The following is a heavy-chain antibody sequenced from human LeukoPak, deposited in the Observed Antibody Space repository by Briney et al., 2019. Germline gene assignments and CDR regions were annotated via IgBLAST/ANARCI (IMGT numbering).Heavy chain of an antibody. J-gene: IGHJ4*02. D-gene: IGHD3-16*01. CDR2: IYSGGST. CDR1: GFTVSSNY. V-gene: IGHV3-66*01. Sequence: GGSLRLSCAASGFTVSSNYMSWVRQAPGKGLEWVSVIYSGGSTYYADSVKGRFTIYRDNYKNTLYLQMNSLGADDTAVYYCARDWGGTVPFDYWGQGTLVTVSS. CDR3: ARDWGGTVPFDY.